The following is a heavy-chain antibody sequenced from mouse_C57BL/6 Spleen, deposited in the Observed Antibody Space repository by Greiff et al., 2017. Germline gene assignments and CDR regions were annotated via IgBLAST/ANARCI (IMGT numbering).Heavy chain of an antibody. CDR1: GFTFSDYY. D-gene: IGHD1-1*01. CDR3: ARSDYGRSFAY. Sequence: EVKVVESEGGLVQPGSSMKLSCTASGFTFSDYYMAWVRPVPEKGLEWVANINYDGSSTYYLDSLKSRFIISRDNAKNILYLQMSSLKSEDTATYYCARSDYGRSFAYWGKGTLVTVSA. V-gene: IGHV5-16*01. CDR2: INYDGSST. J-gene: IGHJ3*01.